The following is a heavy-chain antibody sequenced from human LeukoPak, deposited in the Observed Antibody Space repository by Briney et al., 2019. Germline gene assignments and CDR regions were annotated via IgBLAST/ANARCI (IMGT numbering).Heavy chain of an antibody. Sequence: PGGSLRLSCATSGFTFSSYGMHWVRQAPGKGLEWVAFIRYDGSNKYYADSVKGRFTISRDNSKNTLYLQMNSLRAEDTAVYYCAKTPSAIYSNYLRPYFDYWGQGTLVTVSS. CDR3: AKTPSAIYSNYLRPYFDY. CDR1: GFTFSSYG. J-gene: IGHJ4*02. CDR2: IRYDGSNK. V-gene: IGHV3-30*02. D-gene: IGHD4-11*01.